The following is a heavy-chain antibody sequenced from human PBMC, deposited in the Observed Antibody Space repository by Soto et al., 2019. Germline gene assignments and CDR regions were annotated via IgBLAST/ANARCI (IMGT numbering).Heavy chain of an antibody. D-gene: IGHD6-6*01. CDR1: GGSFSGYY. V-gene: IGHV4-34*11. CDR3: ARDRAEGSSSTPAGGMDV. Sequence: SETLSLTCAVYGGSFSGYYWNWIRQPPGGGLEWIAYIHYSGVTNYSPSLRGRVSISIDRSNNEFSLKVSSVTAANTAVYYCARDRAEGSSSTPAGGMDVWGPGTTVTVSS. CDR2: IHYSGVT. J-gene: IGHJ6*02.